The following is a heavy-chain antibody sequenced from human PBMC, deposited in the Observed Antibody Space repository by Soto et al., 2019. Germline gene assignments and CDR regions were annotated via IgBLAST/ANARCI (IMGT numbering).Heavy chain of an antibody. Sequence: QVQLVESGGGVVQPGRSLRLSCAASGFTFSSYAMHWVRQAPGKGLEWVAVISYDGSNKCYADSVKGRFTISRDNSKNTLYLQMNSLRAEDTAVYYCARDLTGTTYNYYYGMDVWGQGTTVTVSS. D-gene: IGHD1-1*01. J-gene: IGHJ6*02. V-gene: IGHV3-30-3*01. CDR3: ARDLTGTTYNYYYGMDV. CDR1: GFTFSSYA. CDR2: ISYDGSNK.